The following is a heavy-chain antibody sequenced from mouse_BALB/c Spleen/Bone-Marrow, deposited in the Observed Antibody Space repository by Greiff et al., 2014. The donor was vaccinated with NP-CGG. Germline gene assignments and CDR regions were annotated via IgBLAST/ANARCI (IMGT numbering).Heavy chain of an antibody. J-gene: IGHJ1*01. D-gene: IGHD1-2*01. V-gene: IGHV1S56*01. CDR3: VRSRLRDWYFDV. CDR1: GNTFTSYD. Sequence: VKLMESGVELVKPGASVKLSCKASGNTFTSYDINWVRQRPEQGLEWIGWIFPGDSTTKYNEKFKGKATLTTDKSSSTVHMQLSRLTSEDSAVYFCVRSRLRDWYFDVWGAETTVTISS. CDR2: IFPGDSTT.